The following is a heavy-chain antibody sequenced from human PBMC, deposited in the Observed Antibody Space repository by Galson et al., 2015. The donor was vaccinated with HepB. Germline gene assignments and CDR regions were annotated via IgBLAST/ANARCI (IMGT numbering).Heavy chain of an antibody. D-gene: IGHD1-7*01. V-gene: IGHV1-24*01. Sequence: SCKVSGYTLTELSMHWVRQAPGKGLEWMGGFDPEDGETIYAQKFQGRVTMTEDTSTDTAYMELSSLRSEDTAVYYCATDGAHTRTLYGMDVWGQGTTVTVSS. CDR1: GYTLTELS. CDR2: FDPEDGET. CDR3: ATDGAHTRTLYGMDV. J-gene: IGHJ6*02.